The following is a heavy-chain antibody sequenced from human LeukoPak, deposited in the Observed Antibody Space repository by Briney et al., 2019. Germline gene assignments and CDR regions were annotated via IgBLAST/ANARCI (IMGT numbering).Heavy chain of an antibody. CDR2: ISPYNGDI. D-gene: IGHD6-13*01. Sequence: ASVKVSCKASGYTFTNYYINWVRQAPGQGLEWMGWISPYNGDIKYAQNLQGRVTMTTDTSTSTAYMELRSLRSDDTAVYFCARDIAAAGPIFDHWGQGALVTVSS. J-gene: IGHJ4*02. CDR1: GYTFTNYY. V-gene: IGHV1-18*01. CDR3: ARDIAAAGPIFDH.